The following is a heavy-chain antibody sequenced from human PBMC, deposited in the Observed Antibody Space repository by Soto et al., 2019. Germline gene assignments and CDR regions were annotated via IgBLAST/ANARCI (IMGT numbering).Heavy chain of an antibody. V-gene: IGHV6-1*01. CDR1: GDSVSSNSAA. CDR2: TIYKYKWYN. J-gene: IGHJ4*02. Sequence: PPQTLSLTRAISGDSVSSNSAAWNLVRLSPSRGLEWLGRTIYKYKWYNDYALSVKSRITINPDTSKNRFSLQLNSVTPEDTAVYYCARAGVTFFGLVPHFDYWGQGTLVTVSS. CDR3: ARAGVTFFGLVPHFDY. D-gene: IGHD3-3*01.